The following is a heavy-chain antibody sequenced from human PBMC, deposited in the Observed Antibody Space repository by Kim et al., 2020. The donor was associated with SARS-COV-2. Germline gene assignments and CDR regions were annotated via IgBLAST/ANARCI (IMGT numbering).Heavy chain of an antibody. D-gene: IGHD3-10*01. V-gene: IGHV3-23*03. CDR1: GFNFSSSA. J-gene: IGHJ6*02. Sequence: GGSLRLSCAASGFNFSSSAMTWVRQAPGKGLEWVSVTSSGGTSTYYADSVKGRFTISRDNSKNTLYLQMNSLRAEDTAVYYCARGGGMDVWGQGTTVTVSS. CDR3: ARGGGMDV. CDR2: TSSGGTST.